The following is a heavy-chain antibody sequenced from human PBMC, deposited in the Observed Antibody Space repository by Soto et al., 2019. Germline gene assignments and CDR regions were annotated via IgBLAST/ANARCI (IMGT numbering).Heavy chain of an antibody. D-gene: IGHD4-17*01. CDR1: GASISSYY. CDR2: LYYSGST. J-gene: IGHJ5*02. V-gene: IGHV4-59*01. CDR3: ARDSPTVPT. Sequence: QVQLQESGPGLVKPSETLSLTCTVSGASISSYYCSWIRQPPGKGLEWIGYLYYSGSTNYNPSLKSRLTMSADRSKTQFSLKLSSVTAADTAVYYCARDSPTVPTWGQGILVTVFS.